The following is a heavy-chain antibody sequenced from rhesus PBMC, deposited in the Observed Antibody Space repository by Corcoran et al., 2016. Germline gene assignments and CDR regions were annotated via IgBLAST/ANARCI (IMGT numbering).Heavy chain of an antibody. J-gene: IGHJ3*01. V-gene: IGHV4-76*01. CDR1: GYSISSGYD. D-gene: IGHD6-13*01. Sequence: QVQLQESGPGVVKPSETLSLTCAVSGYSISSGYDWSWIRQPPGKGLEWIGYIYGSSGSTNYNPSLKNRVTISKDTSKNQFSLKRSSVTAADTAVYYCAGHIAAGLAFDFWGQGLRVTVSS. CDR3: AGHIAAGLAFDF. CDR2: IYGSSGST.